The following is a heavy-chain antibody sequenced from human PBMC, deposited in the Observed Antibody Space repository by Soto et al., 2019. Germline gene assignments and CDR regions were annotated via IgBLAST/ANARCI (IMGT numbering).Heavy chain of an antibody. V-gene: IGHV2-5*02. CDR3: EHHPYYGLGSYSFYY. D-gene: IGHD3-10*01. CDR2: SYWDDDK. J-gene: IGHJ4*02. CDR1: GVSLTTSGGG. Sequence: QITLKESGPPLVRPTQTLTLTCTFSGVSLTTSGGGVGWVRQPPGKALEWLAVSYWDDDKRYSQCLKSRLTIHKDTSKNQVVLTMTNMDPLDTATYYCEHHPYYGLGSYSFYYWCQGTLVTVSS.